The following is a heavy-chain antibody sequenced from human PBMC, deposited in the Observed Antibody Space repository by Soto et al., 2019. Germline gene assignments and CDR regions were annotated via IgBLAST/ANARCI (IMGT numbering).Heavy chain of an antibody. Sequence: ESGPMLVNPTQTLTLTCTFSGFSLKTSGVGVGWIRQPPGKALEWLAVMYWNDDKNYSPSLKNRLTITKDTSTNQVVLTMTNMDPVDTATYYCAHSTPGRDGTGYSIWGQGSMVTVSS. J-gene: IGHJ3*02. CDR2: MYWNDDK. CDR3: AHSTPGRDGTGYSI. V-gene: IGHV2-5*01. CDR1: GFSLKTSGVG. D-gene: IGHD3-22*01.